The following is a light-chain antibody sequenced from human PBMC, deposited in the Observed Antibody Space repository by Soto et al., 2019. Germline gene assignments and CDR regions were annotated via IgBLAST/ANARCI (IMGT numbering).Light chain of an antibody. CDR3: SSYTVTTGVI. J-gene: IGLJ2*01. CDR2: EVN. CDR1: SSDIGGSNY. Sequence: QSVLTQPPSASGSPGQSVTISCTGTSSDIGGSNYVSWYQHHPGKAPKLKIYEVNKRPSGVPDRFSGSKSDNTASLTVSGLQPEDEADYYCSSYTVTTGVIFGGGTKVTVL. V-gene: IGLV2-8*01.